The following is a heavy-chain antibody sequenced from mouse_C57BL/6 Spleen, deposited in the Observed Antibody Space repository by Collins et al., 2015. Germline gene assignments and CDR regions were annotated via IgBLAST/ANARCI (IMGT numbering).Heavy chain of an antibody. J-gene: IGHJ2*01. Sequence: VKQRPGQGLEWIARIYPGSGNTYYNEKFKGKATLTAEKSSSTAYMQLSSLTSEDSAVYFCAHDYWGQGTTLTVSS. CDR2: IYPGSGNT. V-gene: IGHV1-76*01. CDR3: AHDY.